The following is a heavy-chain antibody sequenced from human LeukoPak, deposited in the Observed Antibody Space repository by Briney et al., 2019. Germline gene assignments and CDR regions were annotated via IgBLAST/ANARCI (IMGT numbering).Heavy chain of an antibody. CDR1: GFTFEDYA. V-gene: IGHV3-9*01. D-gene: IGHD3-10*01. CDR3: TRLPRKYYYGSGSYSDS. J-gene: IGHJ4*02. Sequence: GGSLRLSCAASGFTFEDYAMNWVRHVPGKGLEWVSGISWNSGSIGYAASVKGRFSISRDNAKNSLFLQMNSLRLEDTAVYFCTRLPRKYYYGSGSYSDSWGQGTLVIVSS. CDR2: ISWNSGSI.